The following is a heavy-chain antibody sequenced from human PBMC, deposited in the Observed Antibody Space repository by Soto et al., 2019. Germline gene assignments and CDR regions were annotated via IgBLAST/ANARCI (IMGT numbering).Heavy chain of an antibody. CDR2: ISYSGST. V-gene: IGHV4-31*03. CDR1: GGSISSGGYY. Sequence: QVQLQESGPGLVKPSQTLSLTCTVSGGSISSGGYYWSWIRQHPGTGLEWIGYISYSGSTYFNPSLQGRVDITVDSSEPQFSLIMNSVTAGGTAVYYLAIRVPHLGQGTLVTVSS. J-gene: IGHJ4*01. CDR3: AIRVPH.